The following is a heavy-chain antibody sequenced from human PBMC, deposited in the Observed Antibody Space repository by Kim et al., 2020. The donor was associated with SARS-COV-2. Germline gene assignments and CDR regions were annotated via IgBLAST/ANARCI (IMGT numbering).Heavy chain of an antibody. V-gene: IGHV4-34*03. Sequence: NSNPHLKSRFTISVDTSKNQFSLKLSSVTAADTAVYYCSVRSDYGDYYWGQGTLVTVSS. CDR3: SVRSDYGDYY. D-gene: IGHD4-17*01. J-gene: IGHJ4*02.